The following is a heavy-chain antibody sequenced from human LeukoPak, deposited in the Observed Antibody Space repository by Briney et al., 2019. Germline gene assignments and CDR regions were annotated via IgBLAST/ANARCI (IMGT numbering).Heavy chain of an antibody. Sequence: ASVKVPYMPSGYTFTTYGLGGVRQAPGQGLEWMGWISTYNGNTNYAQKLQGRVTMTRDTSTGTAYMELRSLRSDDTAVYYCARDDNGGVWDYFDYWGEGTLVTVSS. J-gene: IGHJ4*02. V-gene: IGHV1-18*01. CDR3: ARDDNGGVWDYFDY. CDR2: ISTYNGNT. CDR1: GYTFTTYG. D-gene: IGHD4-23*01.